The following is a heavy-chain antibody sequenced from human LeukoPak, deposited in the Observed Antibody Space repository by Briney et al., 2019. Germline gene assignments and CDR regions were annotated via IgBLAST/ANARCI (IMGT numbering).Heavy chain of an antibody. CDR1: GFTLKNAW. CDR2: IRSKTDGATT. V-gene: IGHV3-15*01. J-gene: IGHJ2*01. D-gene: IGHD2-15*01. CDR3: DSVYWYFDL. Sequence: GGSLRLSCAAAGFTLKNAWMAWVRQAPGKGLEWVGLIRSKTDGATTDYAARVKGRFTISRDDSKNTLHLQMTSLKTEDTAVYYCDSVYWYFDLWGLGTLVSVSA.